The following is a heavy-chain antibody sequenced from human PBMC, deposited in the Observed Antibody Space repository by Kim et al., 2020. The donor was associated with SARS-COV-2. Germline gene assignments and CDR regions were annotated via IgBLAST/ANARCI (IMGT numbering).Heavy chain of an antibody. D-gene: IGHD6-13*01. Sequence: ASVKVSCKASGYTFTSYGISWVRQAPGQGLEWMGWISAYNGNTNYAQKIQGRVTMTTDTSTSTAYMELRSLRSDDTAVYCCDSQIAAAGKSDPCGQGTLVTVST. V-gene: IGHV1-18*01. CDR1: GYTFTSYG. CDR3: DSQIAAAGKSDP. CDR2: ISAYNGNT. J-gene: IGHJ5*02.